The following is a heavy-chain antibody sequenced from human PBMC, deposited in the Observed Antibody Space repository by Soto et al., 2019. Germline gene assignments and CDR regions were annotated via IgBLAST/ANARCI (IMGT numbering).Heavy chain of an antibody. Sequence: SVKVSCKASGGTFSSYAISWVRQAPGPGLEWMGGITPIFGTANYAQKFQGRVTITADESTSTAYMELSSLRSEDTAVYYCARDYYHRSGYYRSCDYRGQGIQVTLYS. V-gene: IGHV1-69*13. CDR3: ARDYYHRSGYYRSCDY. J-gene: IGHJ4*02. CDR2: ITPIFGTA. D-gene: IGHD3-22*01. CDR1: GGTFSSYA.